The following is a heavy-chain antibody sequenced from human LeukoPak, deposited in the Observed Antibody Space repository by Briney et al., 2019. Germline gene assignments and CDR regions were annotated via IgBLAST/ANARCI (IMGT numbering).Heavy chain of an antibody. V-gene: IGHV4-59*01. D-gene: IGHD1-26*01. CDR3: ARWDSANWFDP. Sequence: PSETPSLTCTVSGGSISSYYWSWIRQPPGKGLEWIGYIYYSGSTNYNPSLKSRVTISVDTSKNQFSLKLSSVTAADTAVYYCARWDSANWFDPWGQGTLVTVSS. J-gene: IGHJ5*02. CDR1: GGSISSYY. CDR2: IYYSGST.